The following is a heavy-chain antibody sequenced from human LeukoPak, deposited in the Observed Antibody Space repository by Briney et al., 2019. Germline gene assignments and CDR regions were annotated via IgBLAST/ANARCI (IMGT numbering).Heavy chain of an antibody. CDR3: ARGVVPAAITPGNWFDP. Sequence: ASVKVSCKASGYTFTSYAMNWVRQAPGQGLEWMGGIIPIFGTANYAQKFQGRVTITADESTSTAYMELSSLRSEDTAVYYCARGVVPAAITPGNWFDPWGQGTLVTVSS. D-gene: IGHD2-2*02. CDR2: IIPIFGTA. V-gene: IGHV1-69*13. J-gene: IGHJ5*02. CDR1: GYTFTSYA.